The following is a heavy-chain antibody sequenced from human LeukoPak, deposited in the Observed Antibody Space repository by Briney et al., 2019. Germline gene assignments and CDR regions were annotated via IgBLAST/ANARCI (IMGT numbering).Heavy chain of an antibody. CDR3: AREEGSSSWYAHLYYYYYMDV. J-gene: IGHJ6*03. CDR1: GFTFSSYG. CDR2: IKQDGSEK. Sequence: GGSLRLSCAASGFTFSSYGIHWVRQAPGKGREWVANIKQDGSEKYYVDSVKGRFTISRDNAKNSLYLQMNSLRAEDTAVYYCAREEGSSSWYAHLYYYYYMDVWGKGTTVTISS. V-gene: IGHV3-7*01. D-gene: IGHD6-13*01.